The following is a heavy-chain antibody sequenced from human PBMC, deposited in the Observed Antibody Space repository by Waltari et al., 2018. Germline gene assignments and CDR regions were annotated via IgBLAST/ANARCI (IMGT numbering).Heavy chain of an antibody. J-gene: IGHJ4*02. Sequence: QVQLVESGGGVVQPGGSLRLSCAASGFTFSSYGMHWVRQAPGKGLEWVAFIRDDGSNKYYADSVKGRFTISRDNSKNTLYLQMNSLRAEDTAVYYCAKSRGIYSGYDLGDYWGQGTLVTVSS. CDR1: GFTFSSYG. D-gene: IGHD5-12*01. V-gene: IGHV3-30*02. CDR2: IRDDGSNK. CDR3: AKSRGIYSGYDLGDY.